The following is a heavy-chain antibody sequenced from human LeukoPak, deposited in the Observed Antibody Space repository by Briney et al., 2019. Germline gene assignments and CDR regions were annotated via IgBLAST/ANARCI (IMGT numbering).Heavy chain of an antibody. V-gene: IGHV3-21*01. CDR1: GFTFSSQN. Sequence: GGSLRLSCAASGFTFSSQNMNWARQVPGKGLEWVAYISTSGDSTKYADSVEGRFTISRDNVENSLYLLMNSLRVDDTAVYYCVKNGWLDYWGQGIVVTVSS. CDR3: VKNGWLDY. J-gene: IGHJ4*02. D-gene: IGHD6-19*01. CDR2: ISTSGDST.